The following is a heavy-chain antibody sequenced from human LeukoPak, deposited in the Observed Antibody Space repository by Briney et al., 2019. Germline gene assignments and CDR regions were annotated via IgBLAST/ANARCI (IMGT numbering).Heavy chain of an antibody. CDR1: GGSISTSNSY. Sequence: SETLSLTCAVSGGSISTSNSYWGWIRRPPGKGLEWVGSIYYSGNTYYNPSLKSRVTISVDTSKNQFSLKLSSVTAADTAVYYCARDSPAGYFDYWGQGTLVTVSS. V-gene: IGHV4-39*07. CDR3: ARDSPAGYFDY. CDR2: IYYSGNT. J-gene: IGHJ4*02.